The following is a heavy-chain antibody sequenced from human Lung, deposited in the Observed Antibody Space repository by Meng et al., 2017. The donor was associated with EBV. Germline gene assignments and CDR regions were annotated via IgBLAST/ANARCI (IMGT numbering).Heavy chain of an antibody. Sequence: QVAVQQWGAGLLKPSETLSLPCAVYGGSFSGSFSGYYWSWIRQAPGKGLEWIGEINDSGSTDYNPSLKSRLTISVDRSKSQFSLELSSVTAADTAVYYCARSTFDYWGQGTLVTVSS. D-gene: IGHD1-26*01. J-gene: IGHJ4*02. V-gene: IGHV4-34*01. CDR1: GGSFSGSFSGYY. CDR3: ARSTFDY. CDR2: INDSGST.